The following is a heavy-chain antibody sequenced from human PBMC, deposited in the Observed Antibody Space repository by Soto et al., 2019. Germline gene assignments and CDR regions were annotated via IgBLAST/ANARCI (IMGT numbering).Heavy chain of an antibody. CDR2: IYYSGST. Sequence: PSETLSLTCTVSGGSISSYYWSWIRQPPGKGLEWIGYIYYSGSTNYNPSLKSRVTISVDTSKNQFSLKLSSVTAADTAVYYWARGGQLWLRSGMDVWGQGTTVTVSS. J-gene: IGHJ6*02. CDR3: ARGGQLWLRSGMDV. D-gene: IGHD5-18*01. V-gene: IGHV4-59*01. CDR1: GGSISSYY.